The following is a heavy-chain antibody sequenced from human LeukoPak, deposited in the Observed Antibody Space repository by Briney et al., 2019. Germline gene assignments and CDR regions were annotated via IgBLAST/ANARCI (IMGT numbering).Heavy chain of an antibody. CDR2: INSDGSST. J-gene: IGHJ4*02. CDR3: ARASGSYSLDY. V-gene: IGHV3-74*01. CDR1: GFTFSSYW. Sequence: GGSLRLSCAASGFTFSSYWMHWVRQAPGKGLVWVSRINSDGSSTSYADSVKGRFTISRDNAKNTLYLQMNSLRAEGTAVYYCARASGSYSLDYWGQGTLVTVSS. D-gene: IGHD1-26*01.